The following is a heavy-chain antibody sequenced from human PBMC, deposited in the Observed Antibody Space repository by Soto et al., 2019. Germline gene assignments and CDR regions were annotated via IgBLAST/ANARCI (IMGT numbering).Heavy chain of an antibody. CDR3: TTDYPVTTKTYYYCGMDV. CDR2: IKTKTDGGTT. Sequence: PGGPLRLSCAASGFTFSNARMSWVRQAPGKGLEWVGRIKTKTDGGTTDYAAPVKGRFTISRDYSKNTLYLQMNSLKTEDTAVYYCTTDYPVTTKTYYYCGMDVCAQGTTVTVSS. CDR1: GFTFSNAR. D-gene: IGHD3-22*01. V-gene: IGHV3-15*01. J-gene: IGHJ6*02.